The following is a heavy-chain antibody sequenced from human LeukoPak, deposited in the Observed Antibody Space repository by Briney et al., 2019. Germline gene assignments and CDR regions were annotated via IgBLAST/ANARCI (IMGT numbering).Heavy chain of an antibody. V-gene: IGHV4-59*04. D-gene: IGHD3-22*01. J-gene: IGHJ4*02. CDR3: ARRVYDSGGYYPTSRYFFDY. Sequence: SETLSLTCTVSGGSISSYYWNWIRQPPGKDLEWIGNIYYSGGTYYNPSLKSRVTISVDTSKNQFSLKLTSVTAADTAVYYCARRVYDSGGYYPTSRYFFDYWGQGILVTVSS. CDR1: GGSISSYY. CDR2: IYYSGGT.